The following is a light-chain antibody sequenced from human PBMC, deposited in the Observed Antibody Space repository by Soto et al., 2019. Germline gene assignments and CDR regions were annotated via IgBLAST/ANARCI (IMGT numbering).Light chain of an antibody. CDR3: TSYTATSTYV. CDR1: SSDVGYYNY. CDR2: EVS. J-gene: IGLJ1*01. V-gene: IGLV2-14*01. Sequence: QSVLTQPASVSGSPGQSITISCTGTSSDVGYYNYVSWYQQHPGNAPKLMIYEVSNRPSGVSNRFSGSKSGNTASLTISGLQAEDEADYYCTSYTATSTYVFGTGTKVTV.